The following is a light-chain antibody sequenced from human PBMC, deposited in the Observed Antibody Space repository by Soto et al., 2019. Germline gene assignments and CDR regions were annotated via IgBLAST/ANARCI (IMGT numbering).Light chain of an antibody. V-gene: IGKV4-1*01. CDR1: QSVLWSNNKNY. CDR2: WAS. J-gene: IGKJ4*01. CDR3: QQYYSTPLT. Sequence: DFVMTQSPDSLPVSLGERVTIHFKSSQSVLWSNNKNYLAWYQQKPGHSPKLLIYWASTRESGVPDRFSGSGSGTDFTLTISSLQAEDVAVYYCQQYYSTPLTFGGGTKVDIK.